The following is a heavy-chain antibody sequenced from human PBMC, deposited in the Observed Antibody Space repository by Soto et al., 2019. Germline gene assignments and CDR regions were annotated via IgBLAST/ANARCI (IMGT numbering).Heavy chain of an antibody. J-gene: IGHJ4*02. D-gene: IGHD1-7*01. Sequence: GGSLRLSCAASGFTFSSYAMHWVRQAPGKGLEWVAVISYDGSNKYYADSVKGRFTISRDNSKDTLYLQMNSLRAEDTAVYYCARSWNYVGGFDYWGQGTLVTVSS. CDR3: ARSWNYVGGFDY. V-gene: IGHV3-30-3*01. CDR1: GFTFSSYA. CDR2: ISYDGSNK.